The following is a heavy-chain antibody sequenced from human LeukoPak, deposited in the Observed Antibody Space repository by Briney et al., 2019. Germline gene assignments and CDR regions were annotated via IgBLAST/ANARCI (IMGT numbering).Heavy chain of an antibody. CDR2: IWYDGNNK. CDR3: AKLSKQQPTDY. Sequence: GGSLRLSCAVSGFTFSSYGMHWVRQAPGKGLEWVAFIWYDGNNKYYADSVKGRFTISRDNSKNTLYLQMNSLRAEDTAVYYCAKLSKQQPTDYWGQGTLVTVSS. CDR1: GFTFSSYG. D-gene: IGHD6-13*01. V-gene: IGHV3-30*02. J-gene: IGHJ4*02.